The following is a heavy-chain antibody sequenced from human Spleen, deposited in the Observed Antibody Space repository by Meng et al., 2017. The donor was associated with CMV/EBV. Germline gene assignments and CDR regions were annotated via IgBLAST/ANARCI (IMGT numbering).Heavy chain of an antibody. CDR3: ARDKLYCGGDCYPDY. J-gene: IGHJ4*02. Sequence: SGFTFSSYSMNWVRQAPGKGLEWVSSISSSSSYIYYADSVKGRFTISRDNAKNSLYLQMNSLRAEDTAVYYCARDKLYCGGDCYPDYWGQGTLVTVSS. V-gene: IGHV3-21*01. D-gene: IGHD2-21*02. CDR1: GFTFSSYS. CDR2: ISSSSSYI.